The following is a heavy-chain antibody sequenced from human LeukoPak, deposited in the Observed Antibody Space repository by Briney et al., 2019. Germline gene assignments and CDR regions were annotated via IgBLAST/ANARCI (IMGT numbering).Heavy chain of an antibody. CDR1: GGSFSGYY. CDR3: AREGFWSGYCDY. D-gene: IGHD3-3*01. Sequence: PSETLSLTCAVYGGSFSGYYWSWIRQPPGKGLEWIGEINHSGSTNYNPSLKSRVTISVDTSKNQFSLKLSSVTAADTAVYYCAREGFWSGYCDYWGQGTLVTVSS. CDR2: INHSGST. V-gene: IGHV4-34*01. J-gene: IGHJ4*02.